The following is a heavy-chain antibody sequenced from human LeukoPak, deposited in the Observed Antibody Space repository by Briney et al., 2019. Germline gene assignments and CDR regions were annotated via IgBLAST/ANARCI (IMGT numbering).Heavy chain of an antibody. V-gene: IGHV4-31*03. CDR1: GGSISSGGYY. CDR3: ARTSDYYDSSGYYSWFDP. J-gene: IGHJ5*02. CDR2: IYYSGST. Sequence: PWETLSLTCTVSGGSISSGGYYWSWIRQHPGKGLEWIGYIYYSGSTYYNPSLKSRVTISVDTSKNQFSLKLSSVTAADTAVYYCARTSDYYDSSGYYSWFDPWGQGTLVTVSS. D-gene: IGHD3-22*01.